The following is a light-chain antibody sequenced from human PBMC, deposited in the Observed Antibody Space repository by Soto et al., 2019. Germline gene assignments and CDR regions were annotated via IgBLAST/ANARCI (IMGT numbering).Light chain of an antibody. J-gene: IGKJ4*01. Sequence: EIVMTQSPATLSVSPGERATLSCRASQSVSSNLAWYQQKPGQAPRLLIYGASTRATGIPVRFSGSGSGTEFTLTISSLQSEDFAVYYCQQYNNWPPLLTFGGGTKVEIK. CDR1: QSVSSN. V-gene: IGKV3-15*01. CDR3: QQYNNWPPLLT. CDR2: GAS.